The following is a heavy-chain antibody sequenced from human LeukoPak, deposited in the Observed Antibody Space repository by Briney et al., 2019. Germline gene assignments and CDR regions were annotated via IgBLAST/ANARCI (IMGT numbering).Heavy chain of an antibody. CDR2: IYYGGST. J-gene: IGHJ4*02. V-gene: IGHV4-61*01. CDR1: GGSVRSDSYY. Sequence: PSETLSLTCTVSGGSVRSDSYYWAWIRQPPGKGLEWIGYIYYGGSTNYNPPLKSRVTISVDMSKNQFSLKLRFLTAADTAVYYCARGQVAYDYWGQGTLVTVSS. D-gene: IGHD2-21*01. CDR3: ARGQVAYDY.